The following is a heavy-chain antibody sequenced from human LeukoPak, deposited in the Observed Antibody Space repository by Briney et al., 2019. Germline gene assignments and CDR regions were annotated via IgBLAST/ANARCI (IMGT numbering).Heavy chain of an antibody. D-gene: IGHD3-10*01. CDR3: ARDEYYYGSGSYYPLDY. CDR1: GFTFSDYY. J-gene: IGHJ4*02. Sequence: PGGSLRLSCAASGFTFSDYYMSWIRQAPGKGLEWVSYISSSGSTIYYADSVKGRFTISRDNAKNSLYLQMNSLRAKDTAVYYCARDEYYYGSGSYYPLDYWGQGTLVTVSS. V-gene: IGHV3-11*01. CDR2: ISSSGSTI.